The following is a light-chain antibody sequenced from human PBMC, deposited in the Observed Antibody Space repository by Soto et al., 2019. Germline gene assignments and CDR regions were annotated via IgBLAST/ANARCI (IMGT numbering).Light chain of an antibody. CDR3: SSYTNTSTLV. CDR1: SSDLGAYKY. CDR2: EVS. J-gene: IGLJ1*01. V-gene: IGLV2-14*03. Sequence: LTQPASVSGSPGQSITISCAGTSSDLGAYKYVSWYQQHPDKAPKLILYEVSRRPSGVSNRFSGSKSGNTASLTISGLLAEDEADYSCSSYTNTSTLVFGTGTKVTDL.